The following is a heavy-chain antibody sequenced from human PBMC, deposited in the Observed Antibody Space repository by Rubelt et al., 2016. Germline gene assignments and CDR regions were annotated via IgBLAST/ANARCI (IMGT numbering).Heavy chain of an antibody. Sequence: EVQLLESGGGLVQPGGSLRLSCAASGFTFTNFCMNWVRQAPGKGLEWVASITSISTYIYYADSVKGRFTVSRDNAQNLLYLQLSSLGPEDTAVYYCARDGWMATINWYFDVWGRGALVTVSS. J-gene: IGHJ2*01. CDR3: ARDGWMATINWYFDV. D-gene: IGHD5-24*01. V-gene: IGHV3-21*01. CDR2: ITSISTYI. CDR1: GFTFTNFC.